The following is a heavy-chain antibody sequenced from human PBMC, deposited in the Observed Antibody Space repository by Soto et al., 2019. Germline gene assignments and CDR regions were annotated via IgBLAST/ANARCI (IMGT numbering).Heavy chain of an antibody. CDR2: INAGNGNT. CDR1: GYTFTSYA. CDR3: ARGGLALRDV. Sequence: GASVKVSCKASGYTFTSYAMHWVRQAPGQRLEWMGWINAGNGNTKYSQKFQGRVTITRDTSASTAYMELSSLRSGDTAAYDCARGGLALRDVWGQGTTVTVSS. D-gene: IGHD3-16*01. J-gene: IGHJ6*02. V-gene: IGHV1-3*01.